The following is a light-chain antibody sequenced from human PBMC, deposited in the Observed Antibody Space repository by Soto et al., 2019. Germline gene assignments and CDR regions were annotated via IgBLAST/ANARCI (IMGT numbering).Light chain of an antibody. Sequence: EIVLTQSPGPLSLSPGERATLSCRASQSVSSSYLAWYQQKPGQAPRLLTYGASSRATGIPDRFSGSGSGTDFTLTISRLEPEDVAVYYCQQYGSSPLTFGGGTKVEIK. CDR1: QSVSSSY. CDR2: GAS. J-gene: IGKJ4*01. CDR3: QQYGSSPLT. V-gene: IGKV3-20*01.